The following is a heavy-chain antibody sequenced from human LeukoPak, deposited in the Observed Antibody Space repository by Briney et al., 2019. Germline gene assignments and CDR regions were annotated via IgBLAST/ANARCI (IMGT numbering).Heavy chain of an antibody. V-gene: IGHV4-59*01. J-gene: IGHJ4*02. CDR1: GGSISSSY. CDR2: IYYTGNT. CDR3: ARDGGKGWLWFDY. D-gene: IGHD3-9*01. Sequence: SETLSLTCTISGGSISSSYWSWIRQPPGKGLEWIGYIYYTGNTNYNPSLKSRVTISVDTSKNQFSLKLSSVTAADTAVYYCARDGGKGWLWFDYWGQGTLVTVSS.